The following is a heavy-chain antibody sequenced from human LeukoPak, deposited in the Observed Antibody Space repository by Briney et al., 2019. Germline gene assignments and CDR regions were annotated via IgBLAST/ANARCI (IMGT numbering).Heavy chain of an antibody. CDR2: ISYDGSNK. V-gene: IGHV3-30*18. J-gene: IGHJ4*02. Sequence: GRSLRLSCAASGFTFSSYGMHWVRQAPGKGLEWVAVISYDGSNKYYADSVKGRFTISRDNSKNTLYLQMNSLRAEDTAVYYCAKSPDILTGSFFDYWGQGTLVTVSS. D-gene: IGHD3-9*01. CDR3: AKSPDILTGSFFDY. CDR1: GFTFSSYG.